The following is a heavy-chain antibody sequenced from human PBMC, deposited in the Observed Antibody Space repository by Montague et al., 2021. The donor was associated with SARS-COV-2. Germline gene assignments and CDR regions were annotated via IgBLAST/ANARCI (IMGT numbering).Heavy chain of an antibody. Sequence: SLRLSCAASGFTFNIYGMHWVRQAPGKGLEWVAVTSYDGSNKYYADSVKGRLTISRDNSKNTLYLQMNSLRAEDTAVYYCAKDPPSSWTRDAFDIWGQGTMVTVSS. J-gene: IGHJ3*02. D-gene: IGHD6-13*01. CDR2: TSYDGSNK. CDR3: AKDPPSSWTRDAFDI. V-gene: IGHV3-30*18. CDR1: GFTFNIYG.